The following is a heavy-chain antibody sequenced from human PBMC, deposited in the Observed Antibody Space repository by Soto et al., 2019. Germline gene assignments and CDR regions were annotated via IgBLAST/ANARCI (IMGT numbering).Heavy chain of an antibody. Sequence: QVQLVQSGAEVKKPGASVKVSCKASGYTFTSYGISWVRQAPGQGLEWMGCISAYNGNTNYAQKLQGRVTMTTDTPTSTTYMKLRSLGPDDAAFYYCARSHGDYAGYWGQGTLVMVSS. V-gene: IGHV1-18*01. CDR2: ISAYNGNT. D-gene: IGHD4-17*01. J-gene: IGHJ4*02. CDR1: GYTFTSYG. CDR3: ARSHGDYAGY.